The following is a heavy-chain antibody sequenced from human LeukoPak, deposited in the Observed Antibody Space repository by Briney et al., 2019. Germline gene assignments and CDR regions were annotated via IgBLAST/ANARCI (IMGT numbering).Heavy chain of an antibody. D-gene: IGHD5-24*01. CDR1: GYTFTSYD. CDR2: MNPNRGNT. CDR3: ARAMAPRPYYYYGMDV. Sequence: ASVKVSCKASGYTFTSYDINWVRQATGQGLEWMGWMNPNRGNTGYAQKFQCRVTMTRNTSTSTAYMELSSLRSEDTAVYYCARAMAPRPYYYYGMDVWGQGTTVTVSS. V-gene: IGHV1-8*01. J-gene: IGHJ6*02.